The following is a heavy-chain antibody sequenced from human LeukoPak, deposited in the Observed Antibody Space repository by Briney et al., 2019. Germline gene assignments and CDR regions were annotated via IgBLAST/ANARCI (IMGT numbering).Heavy chain of an antibody. J-gene: IGHJ4*02. Sequence: GGSLRLSCAASGFTFNTYWMTWVRQAPGEGLEWVAVISYDGSNKYYADSVKGRFTISRDNSKNTLYLQMNSLRAEDTAVYYCALPDSSSWYGYFDYWGQGTLVTVSS. CDR2: ISYDGSNK. CDR3: ALPDSSSWYGYFDY. D-gene: IGHD6-13*01. CDR1: GFTFNTYW. V-gene: IGHV3-30-3*01.